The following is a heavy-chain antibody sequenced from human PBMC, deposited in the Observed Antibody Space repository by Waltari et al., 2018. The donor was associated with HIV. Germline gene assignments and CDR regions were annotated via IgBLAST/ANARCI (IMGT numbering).Heavy chain of an antibody. CDR2: ISHSGST. V-gene: IGHV4-34*01. D-gene: IGHD3-16*01. Sequence: QVHLQQWGAGLLKPSETLSLTCAIYGGSFSDYYWSWIRQAPEKGLEWIGEISHSGSTNYNPSLKSRVTMSLDTSKNQFSLKLSSVTAADTAVYYCARKDDYYDDNRYTLLFDSWGQGTLVTVSS. CDR3: ARKDDYYDDNRYTLLFDS. J-gene: IGHJ4*02. CDR1: GGSFSDYY.